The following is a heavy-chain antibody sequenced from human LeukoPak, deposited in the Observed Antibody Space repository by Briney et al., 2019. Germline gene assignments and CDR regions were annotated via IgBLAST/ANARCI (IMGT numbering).Heavy chain of an antibody. V-gene: IGHV3-48*03. Sequence: GGSLRLSCAASVFTFRSYEMNCVRQAPGKGLEGGSYISSIGSTIYYADSVKGRFTISRDNAKNSLYLQMNSLRAEDTPVYYCARYYDSGGYYFFDYWGQGPLVTVSS. D-gene: IGHD3-22*01. CDR2: ISSIGSTI. CDR1: VFTFRSYE. CDR3: ARYYDSGGYYFFDY. J-gene: IGHJ4*02.